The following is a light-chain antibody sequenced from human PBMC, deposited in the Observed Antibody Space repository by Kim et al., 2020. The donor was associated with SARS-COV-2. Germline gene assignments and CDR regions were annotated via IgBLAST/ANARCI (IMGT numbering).Light chain of an antibody. Sequence: SSELTQAPAVSVALGQTVKITCHGDLLRIYYPSWFQQKPGQAPILVLYGNNYRPSGIPDRFSASSSGTTASLILTGAQAEDEADYYCNSRSRSGTEIVFG. V-gene: IGLV3-19*01. CDR2: GNN. J-gene: IGLJ2*01. CDR3: NSRSRSGTEIV. CDR1: LLRIYY.